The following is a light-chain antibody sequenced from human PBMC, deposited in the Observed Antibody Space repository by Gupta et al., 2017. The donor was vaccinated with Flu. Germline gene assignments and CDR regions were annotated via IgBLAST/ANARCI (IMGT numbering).Light chain of an antibody. CDR1: QSISNR. CDR2: KAS. V-gene: IGKV1-5*03. CDR3: QQYDYYWT. Sequence: SPSTLSASVGDRVTITCRASQSISNRLAWYQQKAGKPPKILIYKASTVEGGVPSRFSGSGSGTQFTLTISSLQPDDFATYYCQQYDYYWTFGQGTKVEI. J-gene: IGKJ1*01.